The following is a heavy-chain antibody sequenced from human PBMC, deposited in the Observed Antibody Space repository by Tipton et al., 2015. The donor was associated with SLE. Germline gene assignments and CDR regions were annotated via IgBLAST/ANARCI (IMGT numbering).Heavy chain of an antibody. Sequence: LRLSCTVSGGSISSHYWSWIRQPAGKGLEWIGRIYNSGSTNYNPSLRSRVTISVDTSNNQFSLRLNSVTATDTAVYYCASPSSYSGSYRGRFDYWGQGTLVTVSS. CDR3: ASPSSYSGSYRGRFDY. CDR2: IYNSGST. CDR1: GGSISSHY. J-gene: IGHJ4*02. D-gene: IGHD1-26*01. V-gene: IGHV4-4*07.